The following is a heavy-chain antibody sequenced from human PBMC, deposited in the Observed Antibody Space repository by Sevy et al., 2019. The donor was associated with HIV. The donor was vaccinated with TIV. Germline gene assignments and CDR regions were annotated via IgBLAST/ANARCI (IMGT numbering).Heavy chain of an antibody. CDR3: ARDKREAYFDGSTSSDAFDI. CDR2: ISSSSNYI. CDR1: GFTFSRSS. D-gene: IGHD3-22*01. V-gene: IGHV3-21*01. Sequence: GGSLRLSCAGSGFTFSRSSMNWVRQAPGKGLEWVSSISSSSNYIYYAHSVKGRFTISRDNAKNSLLLLMNSLRAEDTAVYYCARDKREAYFDGSTSSDAFDIWGQGTLVTVSS. J-gene: IGHJ3*02.